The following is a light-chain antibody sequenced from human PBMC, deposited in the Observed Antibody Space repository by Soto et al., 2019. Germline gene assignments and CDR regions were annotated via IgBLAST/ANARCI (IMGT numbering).Light chain of an antibody. CDR1: QSVSSSY. J-gene: IGKJ2*01. CDR3: QQYIRWPPRYT. V-gene: IGKV3-20*01. Sequence: VLTQSPGTLSLSPGERATLSCRASQSVSSSYLDWYQQKPGQAPXLLXXGASSRATGIPDRLSGSGSGTDFTLTISRLEPGDFAVSYCQQYIRWPPRYTFAQGTKVDIK. CDR2: GAS.